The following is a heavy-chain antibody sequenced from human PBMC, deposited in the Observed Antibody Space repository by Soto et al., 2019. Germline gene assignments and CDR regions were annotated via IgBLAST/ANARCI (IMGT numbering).Heavy chain of an antibody. CDR2: IYYSGST. CDR1: GGSISSYY. Sequence: SETLSLTCTVSGGSISSYYWSWIRQPPGKGLEWIGYIYYSGSTNYNPSLKSRVTISVDTSKNQFSLKLSSVTAAGTAVYYCARQGPGIAAADPEYYYYYYMDVWGKGTTVTVSS. J-gene: IGHJ6*03. V-gene: IGHV4-59*08. CDR3: ARQGPGIAAADPEYYYYYYMDV. D-gene: IGHD6-13*01.